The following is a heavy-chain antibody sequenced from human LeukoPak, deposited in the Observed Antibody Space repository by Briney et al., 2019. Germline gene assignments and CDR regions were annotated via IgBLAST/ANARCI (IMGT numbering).Heavy chain of an antibody. V-gene: IGHV3-30-3*01. Sequence: GGSLRLSCAASGFTFSSYAMHWVRQAPGKGLEWVAVISYDGSNKYYADSVKGRLTISRDNSKNTLYLQMNSLRAEDTAVYYCARDYGDFHYYYYGMDVWGQGTTVTVSS. CDR1: GFTFSSYA. D-gene: IGHD4-17*01. CDR3: ARDYGDFHYYYYGMDV. J-gene: IGHJ6*02. CDR2: ISYDGSNK.